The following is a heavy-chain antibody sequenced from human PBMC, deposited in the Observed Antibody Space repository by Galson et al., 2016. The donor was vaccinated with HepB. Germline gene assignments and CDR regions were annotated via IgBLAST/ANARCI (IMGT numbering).Heavy chain of an antibody. CDR2: IYYSGST. CDR3: ATDPHF. J-gene: IGHJ4*02. V-gene: IGHV4-39*07. CDR1: GGAISGSSFY. Sequence: SETLSLTCTVPGGAISGSSFYWGWIRQPPGKGLEWIGSIYYSGSTYYNPSLNSRVTISVDVSNNQFSLDLRSVTAADTAVYYCATDPHFWGQGTLVTVSS.